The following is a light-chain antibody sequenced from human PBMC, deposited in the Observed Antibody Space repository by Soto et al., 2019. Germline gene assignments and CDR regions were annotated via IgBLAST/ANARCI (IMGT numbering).Light chain of an antibody. CDR1: PPVSSNY. V-gene: IGKV3-20*01. CDR2: GAS. J-gene: IGKJ1*01. Sequence: EILLKKSPGTLSLSPGARAPLSCRASPPVSSNYLAWYQQKSGQDPRLLIYGASSRATGIPDRFSGSGSGTDFTLKISRLEPEDFAVYYCQQYSSSRTFGQGTKVDIK. CDR3: QQYSSSRT.